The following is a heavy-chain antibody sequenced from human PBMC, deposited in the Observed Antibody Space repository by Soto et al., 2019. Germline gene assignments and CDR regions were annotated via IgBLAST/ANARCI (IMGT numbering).Heavy chain of an antibody. J-gene: IGHJ6*03. CDR2: MNPNSGNT. CDR3: ARKMGSGWYYGRDYYYYYMDV. V-gene: IGHV1-8*01. Sequence: GASVKVSCKASGYTFTIYDINWVRQATGQGLEWMGWMNPNSGNTGYAQKFQGRVTMTRNTSISTAYMELSSLRSEDTAVYYCARKMGSGWYYGRDYYYYYMDVWGKGTTVTVSS. D-gene: IGHD6-19*01. CDR1: GYTFTIYD.